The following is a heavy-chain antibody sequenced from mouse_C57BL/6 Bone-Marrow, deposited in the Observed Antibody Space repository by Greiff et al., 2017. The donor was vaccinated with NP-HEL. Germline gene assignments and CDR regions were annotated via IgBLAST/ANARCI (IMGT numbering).Heavy chain of an antibody. J-gene: IGHJ4*01. D-gene: IGHD2-1*01. CDR2: IYPGDGDT. Sequence: VMLVESGPELVKPGASVKISCKASGYAFSSSWMNWVKQRPGKGLEWIGRIYPGDGDTNYNGKFKGKATLTADKSSSTAYMQLSSLTSEDSAVYFCASYGNYGDYYAMDYWGQGTSVTVSS. CDR1: GYAFSSSW. V-gene: IGHV1-82*01. CDR3: ASYGNYGDYYAMDY.